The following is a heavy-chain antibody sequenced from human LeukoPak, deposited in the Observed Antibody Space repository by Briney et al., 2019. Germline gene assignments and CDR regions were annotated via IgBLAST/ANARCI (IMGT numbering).Heavy chain of an antibody. J-gene: IGHJ4*02. V-gene: IGHV3-21*01. CDR1: GFTFSSYS. D-gene: IGHD3-22*01. CDR3: ARDKGHDSSGYYPDFDY. CDR2: ISNSSSYI. Sequence: GGSLRLSCAASGFTFSSYSMNWVRQAPGKGLEWVSSISNSSSYIYYADSVKGRFTISRDNAKNSLYLQMNSLRAEDTAVYYCARDKGHDSSGYYPDFDYWGQGTLVTVSS.